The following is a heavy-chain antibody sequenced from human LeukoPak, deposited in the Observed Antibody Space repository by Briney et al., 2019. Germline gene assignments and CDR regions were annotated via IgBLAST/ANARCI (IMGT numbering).Heavy chain of an antibody. CDR2: IYHSGST. V-gene: IGHV4-38-2*01. J-gene: IGHJ3*02. D-gene: IGHD2-2*02. CDR1: GYSISSGYY. Sequence: SETLSLTCAVSGYSISSGYYWGWIRQPPGKGLEWIGSIYHSGSTYYNPSLKSRVTISVDTSKNQFSLKLSSVTAADTAVYYCARPRYCSSTCCYSSDAFDIWGQGTMVTVSS. CDR3: ARPRYCSSTCCYSSDAFDI.